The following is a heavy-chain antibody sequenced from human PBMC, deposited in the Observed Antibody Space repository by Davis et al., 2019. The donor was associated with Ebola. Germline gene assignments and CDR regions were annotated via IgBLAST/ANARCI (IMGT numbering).Heavy chain of an antibody. V-gene: IGHV4-34*01. CDR3: ARSLRYYDFWSGYYDYYYYGMDV. CDR1: GGSFSGFY. Sequence: MPSETLSLTCVVYGGSFSGFYWGWIRQPPGKGLEWIGEINHSGSTTYNPSLRSRVTLSVDTSKNQFSLKLSSVTAAETAVYYCARSLRYYDFWSGYYDYYYYGMDVWGQGTTVTVSS. J-gene: IGHJ6*02. D-gene: IGHD3-3*01. CDR2: INHSGST.